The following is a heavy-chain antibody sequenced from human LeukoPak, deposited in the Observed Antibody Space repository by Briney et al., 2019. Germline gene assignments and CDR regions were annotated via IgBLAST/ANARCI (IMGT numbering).Heavy chain of an antibody. Sequence: PGGSLRLSCAASGFTFSTYSMNWVRQAPGKGLEWVSTISGTGSITYYADSVKGRFTISRDNSKNTLSLQMDSLRAEDTAVYYCAKKLLTGSYNWFDPWGQGTLVTVSS. V-gene: IGHV3-23*01. J-gene: IGHJ5*02. CDR1: GFTFSTYS. CDR3: AKKLLTGSYNWFDP. D-gene: IGHD3-9*01. CDR2: ISGTGSIT.